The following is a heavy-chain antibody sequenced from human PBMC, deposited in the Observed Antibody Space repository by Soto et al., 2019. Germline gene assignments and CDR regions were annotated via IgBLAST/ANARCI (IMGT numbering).Heavy chain of an antibody. CDR2: ISESGGST. CDR3: AKRNYYDTTGYYYPYYFDH. J-gene: IGHJ4*02. V-gene: IGHV3-23*01. Sequence: EVQLLESGGDLVQTGGSLRLSCAASGFTFSSYALSWVRQAPGKGLEWVSGISESGGSTYYADSVKGRFTISRENSKSTLYLQMNSLRAEATAVYYCAKRNYYDTTGYYYPYYFDHWGQGTLVTVSS. CDR1: GFTFSSYA. D-gene: IGHD3-22*01.